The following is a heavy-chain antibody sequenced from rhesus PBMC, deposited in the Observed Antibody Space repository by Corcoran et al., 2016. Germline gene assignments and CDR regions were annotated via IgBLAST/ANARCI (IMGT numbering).Heavy chain of an antibody. Sequence: QVKLQQWGEGLVKPSETLSLTCAVYGGSISGYYWSWIRQPPGKGLEWIGNIDGNSASTNYNPSLKNRVTISKDTSKNQFSLKLSSVTAADTAVYYCAREEEEGYYYGSGYSNWYFDIWGPGTPITISS. CDR3: AREEEEGYYYGSGYSNWYFDI. V-gene: IGHV4-73*01. CDR2: IDGNSAST. CDR1: GGSISGYY. J-gene: IGHJ2*01. D-gene: IGHD3-28*01.